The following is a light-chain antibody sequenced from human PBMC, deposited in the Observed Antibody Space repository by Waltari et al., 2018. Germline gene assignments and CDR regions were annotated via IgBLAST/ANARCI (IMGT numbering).Light chain of an antibody. CDR2: DVN. J-gene: IGLJ2*01. Sequence: QSALTQPASVSGSPGQSITISCPGTSSDVGGYKYVSWYQQHPGKAPKLIIYDVNNRPPAVSMCFLAATSSNTAALTTVGLQAEDEADYYCNSSTLGTTLVVFGGGTKLTVL. CDR1: SSDVGGYKY. CDR3: NSSTLGTTLVV. V-gene: IGLV2-14*03.